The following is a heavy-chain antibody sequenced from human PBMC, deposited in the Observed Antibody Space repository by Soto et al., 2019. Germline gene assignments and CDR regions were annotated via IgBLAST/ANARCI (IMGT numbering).Heavy chain of an antibody. D-gene: IGHD2-15*01. Sequence: SETLSLTCTVSGGSISSGGYYWSWIRQHPGKGLEWIGYIYYSGSTYYNPSLKSRVTISVDTSKNQFSLKLSSVTAADTAVYYCARANCSGGSCYSGYYYYMDAWGKGTTVTVSS. CDR1: GGSISSGGYY. J-gene: IGHJ6*03. V-gene: IGHV4-31*03. CDR3: ARANCSGGSCYSGYYYYMDA. CDR2: IYYSGST.